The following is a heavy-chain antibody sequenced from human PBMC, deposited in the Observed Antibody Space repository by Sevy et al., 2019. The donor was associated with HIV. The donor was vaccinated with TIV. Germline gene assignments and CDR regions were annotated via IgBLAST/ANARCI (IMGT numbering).Heavy chain of an antibody. J-gene: IGHJ4*02. D-gene: IGHD5-12*01. CDR2: ISAYNGNT. V-gene: IGHV1-18*01. CDR1: GYTFTSYG. Sequence: ASVKVSCKASGYTFTSYGISWVRQAPGQGLEWMGWISAYNGNTNYAQKLQGRVTMTTDTSTSTAYMELRSLRSDDTAVYYCARVYYWLRLYYFDYWCQGTLVTVSS. CDR3: ARVYYWLRLYYFDY.